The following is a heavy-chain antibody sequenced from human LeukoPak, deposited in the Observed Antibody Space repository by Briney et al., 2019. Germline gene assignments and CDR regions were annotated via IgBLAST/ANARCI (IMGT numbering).Heavy chain of an antibody. J-gene: IGHJ4*02. Sequence: PSETLSLTCTVSGGSISSYYWSWIRQPPGKGLEWIGYIYYSGSTNYNPSLKSRVTISVDTSKNQFSLKLSSVTAADTAVYYCARGTGVSPSNFDYWGQGTLVTVSS. CDR1: GGSISSYY. V-gene: IGHV4-59*01. CDR2: IYYSGST. CDR3: ARGTGVSPSNFDY. D-gene: IGHD1-14*01.